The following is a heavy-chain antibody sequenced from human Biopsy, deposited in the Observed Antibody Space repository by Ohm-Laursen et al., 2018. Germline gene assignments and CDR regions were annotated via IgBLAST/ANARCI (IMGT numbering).Heavy chain of an antibody. J-gene: IGHJ4*02. CDR2: ISSTSNHI. Sequence: SLRLSCAASGVTLSDYSMNWVRQAPGKGLEWVASISSTSNHIHYVDSVWGRFTVSRDNAENSLYLEMNSLRVEDTAVYYCAKDDYDRVSSGYYFDYWGQGTLVSVSS. D-gene: IGHD3-10*02. CDR3: AKDDYDRVSSGYYFDY. CDR1: GVTLSDYS. V-gene: IGHV3-21*01.